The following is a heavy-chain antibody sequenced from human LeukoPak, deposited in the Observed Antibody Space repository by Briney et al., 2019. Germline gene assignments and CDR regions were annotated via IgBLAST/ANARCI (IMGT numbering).Heavy chain of an antibody. CDR2: IWYDGSNK. CDR3: ARGLYDSSGYYADY. V-gene: IGHV3-33*01. Sequence: GGSLRLSCAASGFTFSSYGMHWVRQAPGKGLEWVAVIWYDGSNKYYADSVKGRFTISRDNSKNTLYLQMNSLRAEDTAVYYCARGLYDSSGYYADYWGQGTLVTVSS. J-gene: IGHJ4*02. D-gene: IGHD3-22*01. CDR1: GFTFSSYG.